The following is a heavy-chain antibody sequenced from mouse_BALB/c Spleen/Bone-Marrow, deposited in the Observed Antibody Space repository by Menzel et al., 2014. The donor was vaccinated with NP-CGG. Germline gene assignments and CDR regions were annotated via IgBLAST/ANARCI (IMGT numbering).Heavy chain of an antibody. CDR3: ARAYYGSSDY. V-gene: IGHV3-2*02. CDR1: GYSITSDYA. D-gene: IGHD1-1*01. Sequence: ESGPGLVKPSQSLSLTCTVTGYSITSDYAWNWIRQFPGNKLEWMGYISYSGSTSYNPSLKSRISITRDTSKNQFFLQLNSVTTEDAATYYCARAYYGSSDYWGQGTTLTVSS. CDR2: ISYSGST. J-gene: IGHJ2*01.